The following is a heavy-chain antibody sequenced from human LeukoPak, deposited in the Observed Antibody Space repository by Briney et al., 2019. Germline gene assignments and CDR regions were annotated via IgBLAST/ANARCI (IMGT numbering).Heavy chain of an antibody. Sequence: SVKVSCKASGGTFSSYAISWVRQAPGQGLEWMGGIISIFGTANYAQKFQGRVTITADESTSTAYMELSSLRSEDTAVYYCARVSTGSSYYYYGMDVWGQGTTVTVSS. CDR1: GGTFSSYA. CDR3: ARVSTGSSYYYYGMDV. J-gene: IGHJ6*02. V-gene: IGHV1-69*13. CDR2: IISIFGTA. D-gene: IGHD1-14*01.